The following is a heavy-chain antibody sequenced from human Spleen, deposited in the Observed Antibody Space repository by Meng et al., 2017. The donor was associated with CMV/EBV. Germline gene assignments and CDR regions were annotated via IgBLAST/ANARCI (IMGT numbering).Heavy chain of an antibody. CDR3: SNGYDP. CDR1: GFPFSRYE. CDR2: ISSSGSTT. J-gene: IGHJ5*02. V-gene: IGHV3-48*03. Sequence: GESLKISCAASGFPFSRYEMHWIRQAPGKGLEWVSYISSSGSTTRYAESVKGRFTISRDNSKNTLYLQMNSLRTEDTAVYYCSNGYDPWGQGTLVTVSS.